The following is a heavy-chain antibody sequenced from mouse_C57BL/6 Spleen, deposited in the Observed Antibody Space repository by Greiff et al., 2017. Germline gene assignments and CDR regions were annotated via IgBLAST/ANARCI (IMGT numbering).Heavy chain of an antibody. CDR3: ARGIYDGYYVGY. CDR1: GYTFTDYN. J-gene: IGHJ3*01. CDR2: INPNNGGT. D-gene: IGHD2-3*01. Sequence: VQLQQSGPELVKPGASVKMSCKASGYTFTDYNMHWVKQSHGKSLEWIGYINPNNGGTSYNQKFKGKATLTVNKSSRTAYMELRSLTSEDSAVYYCARGIYDGYYVGYWGQGTLVTVSA. V-gene: IGHV1-22*01.